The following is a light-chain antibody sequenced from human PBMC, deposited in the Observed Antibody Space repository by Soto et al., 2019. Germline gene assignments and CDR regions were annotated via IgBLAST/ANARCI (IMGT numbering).Light chain of an antibody. CDR1: TGAVTSGHY. CDR3: LILYTDARV. CDR2: DTS. J-gene: IGLJ3*02. Sequence: QAVVTQEPSLTVSPGGTVTLTCDSSTGAVTSGHYPYWFQQKPGQAPRTLIYDTSIKHAWTPARFSGSLLGGKAALTLSGAQPEDEAEYYCLILYTDARVFGGGTKLTVL. V-gene: IGLV7-46*01.